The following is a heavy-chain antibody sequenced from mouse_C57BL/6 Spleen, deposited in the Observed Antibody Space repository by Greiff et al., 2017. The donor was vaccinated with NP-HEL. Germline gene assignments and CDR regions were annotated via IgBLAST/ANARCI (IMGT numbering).Heavy chain of an antibody. CDR2: INPSTGGT. J-gene: IGHJ2*01. CDR1: GYSFTGYY. D-gene: IGHD1-1*01. CDR3: ARSTTVVATTGFDY. Sequence: EVKLQESGPELVKPGASVKISCKASGYSFTGYYMNWVKQSPEKSLEWIGEINPSTGGTTYNQKFKAKATLTVDKSSSTAYMQLKSLTSEDSAVYYCARSTTVVATTGFDYWGQGTTLTVSS. V-gene: IGHV1-42*01.